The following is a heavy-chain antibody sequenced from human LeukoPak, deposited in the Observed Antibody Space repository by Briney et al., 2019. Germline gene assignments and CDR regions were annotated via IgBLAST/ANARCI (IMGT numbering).Heavy chain of an antibody. V-gene: IGHV3-7*05. CDR1: GFTFSRDW. J-gene: IGHJ4*02. CDR2: INQDGSQK. Sequence: GGSLRLSCAASGFTFSRDWMSWVRQAPGKGLEWVAKINQDGSQKYYVDSVKGRFTISRDNAKNSLYLQMKSLRAEDTAVYYCARGDGYNFFDYWGQGTLVTVSS. CDR3: ARGDGYNFFDY. D-gene: IGHD5-24*01.